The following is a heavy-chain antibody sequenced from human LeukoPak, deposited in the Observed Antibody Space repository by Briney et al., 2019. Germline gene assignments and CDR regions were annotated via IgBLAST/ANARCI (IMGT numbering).Heavy chain of an antibody. Sequence: SETLSLTCTVSGGSVSSGSYYWSWIRQPPGKGLEWIGYIYYSGGTNYNPSLKSRVTISVDTSKNQFSLKLSSVTAADTAVYYCAREDGSSWSSFDYWGQGTLVTVSS. D-gene: IGHD6-13*01. V-gene: IGHV4-61*01. J-gene: IGHJ4*02. CDR1: GGSVSSGSYY. CDR2: IYYSGGT. CDR3: AREDGSSWSSFDY.